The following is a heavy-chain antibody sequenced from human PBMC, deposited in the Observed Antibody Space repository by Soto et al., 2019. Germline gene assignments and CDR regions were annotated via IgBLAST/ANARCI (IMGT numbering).Heavy chain of an antibody. CDR2: INPNSGGT. CDR3: ARSNIAAAGTVWFDP. V-gene: IGHV1-2*04. D-gene: IGHD6-13*01. CDR1: GYTFTGYY. J-gene: IGHJ5*02. Sequence: ASVKVSCKASGYTFTGYYMHWVRQAPGQGLEWMGWINPNSGGTNYAQKFQGWVTMTRDTSISTAYMELSRLRSDDTAVYYCARSNIAAAGTVWFDPWGQGTLVTVSS.